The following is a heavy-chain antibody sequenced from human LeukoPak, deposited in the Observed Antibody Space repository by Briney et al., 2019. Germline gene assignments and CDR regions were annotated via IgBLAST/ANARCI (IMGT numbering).Heavy chain of an antibody. J-gene: IGHJ4*02. D-gene: IGHD6-19*01. CDR1: GGSISSSRDY. Sequence: PSETLSLTCTVSGGSISSSRDYWGWIRQPPGKGLEWIGSIYYSGSTYYNPSLKSRVTISVDTSKNPFSLKLSSVTAADTAVYYCARHVEIAVAGPIDYWGQGTLVTVSS. V-gene: IGHV4-39*01. CDR2: IYYSGST. CDR3: ARHVEIAVAGPIDY.